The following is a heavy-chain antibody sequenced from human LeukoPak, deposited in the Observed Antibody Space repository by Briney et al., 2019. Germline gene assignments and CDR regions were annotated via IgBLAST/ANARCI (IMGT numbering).Heavy chain of an antibody. CDR3: ARVNDGDRYYYYYYMDV. J-gene: IGHJ6*03. D-gene: IGHD4-17*01. CDR2: INHSGST. CDR1: GGSFSGDF. Sequence: SETLSLTCAVYGGSFSGDFWSWIRQSPGKGLEWIGEINHSGSTNYNPSLKSRVTISVDTSKNQFSLKLSSVTAADTAVYYCARVNDGDRYYYYYYMDVWGKGTTVTVSS. V-gene: IGHV4-34*01.